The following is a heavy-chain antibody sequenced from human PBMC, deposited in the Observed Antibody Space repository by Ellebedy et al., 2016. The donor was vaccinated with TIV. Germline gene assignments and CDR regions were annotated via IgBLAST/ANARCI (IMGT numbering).Heavy chain of an antibody. CDR1: GESFTAYY. D-gene: IGHD5-18*01. CDR3: EGTRGYGYVY. Sequence: MPSETLSLTCAVHGESFTAYYWTWVSQSPEKGLEWLGELSHSGSGNYNPSLESRLTISVDKSSNQFPLKLSYVTAADPAVYYCEGTRGYGYVYWGLGTLVTVSS. J-gene: IGHJ4*02. CDR2: LSHSGSG. V-gene: IGHV4-34*01.